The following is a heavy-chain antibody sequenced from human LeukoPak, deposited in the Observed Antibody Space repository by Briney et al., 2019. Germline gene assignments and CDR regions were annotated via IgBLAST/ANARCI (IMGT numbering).Heavy chain of an antibody. V-gene: IGHV3-30*03. CDR2: ISHDDSNK. CDR3: VSHGNHYYYGMDV. Sequence: GGSLRLSCVASGFTFSSYGMHWVRQAPGKGLEWVAVISHDDSNKYYADSVRGRFTISRDNAKNSLYLQMNSLRAEDTAVYYCVSHGNHYYYGMDVWGQGTTVTVSS. CDR1: GFTFSSYG. D-gene: IGHD1-14*01. J-gene: IGHJ6*02.